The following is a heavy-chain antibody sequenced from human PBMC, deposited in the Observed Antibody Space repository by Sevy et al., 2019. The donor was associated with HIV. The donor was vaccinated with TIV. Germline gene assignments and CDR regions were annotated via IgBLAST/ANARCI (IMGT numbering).Heavy chain of an antibody. Sequence: GGSLRLSCAASGFTFSSYWMSWVHQAPGKGLEWVANIKQDGSEKYYVDSVKGRFTISRDNAKNSLYLQMNSLRAEDTAVYYCARDFPGYSSGIGYFDYWGQGTLVTVSS. D-gene: IGHD6-19*01. CDR2: IKQDGSEK. V-gene: IGHV3-7*01. J-gene: IGHJ4*02. CDR1: GFTFSSYW. CDR3: ARDFPGYSSGIGYFDY.